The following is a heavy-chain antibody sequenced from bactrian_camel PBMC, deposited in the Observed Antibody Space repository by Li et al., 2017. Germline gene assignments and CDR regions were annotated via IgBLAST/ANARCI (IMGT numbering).Heavy chain of an antibody. Sequence: QLVESGGGSVQAGESLRLSCAVSGYGYGVGRQCMGWFRQVPGKQREGVAVAYVGGGYINYVDSVKGRFTISKDIAKNTVHLQMNSLKTEDTATYYCAAEVGVSGYCIPGGLVFGHWDQGTQVTVS. CDR1: GYGYGVGR. CDR3: AAEVGVSGYCIPGGLVFGH. V-gene: IGHV3S53*01. J-gene: IGHJ6*01. CDR2: YVGGGYI. D-gene: IGHD3*01.